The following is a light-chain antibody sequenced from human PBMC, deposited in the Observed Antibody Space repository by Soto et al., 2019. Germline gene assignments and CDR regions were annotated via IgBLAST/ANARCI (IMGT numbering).Light chain of an antibody. CDR3: QQYNTWPPWT. CDR2: GAS. J-gene: IGKJ1*01. CDR1: QSVSSN. Sequence: EIVMTQSPATLSVSPGERATLSCRASQSVSSNLAWSQQKPGQAPRLLIYGASTRATGSPARFSGSGSGTEFTLTTSSLQSEYFAVYYCQQYNTWPPWTFGQGTKVEIK. V-gene: IGKV3-15*01.